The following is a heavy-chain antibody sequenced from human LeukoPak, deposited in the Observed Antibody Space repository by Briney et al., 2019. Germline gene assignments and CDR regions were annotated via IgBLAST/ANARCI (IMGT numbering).Heavy chain of an antibody. Sequence: GASVKVSCKASGYTFTSYGISWVRQAPGQGLEWMGWISAYNGNTNYAQKLQGRVTMTTDTSTSTAYMELRSLRSDDTAVYYCARLDLIHYARSDTSEDFDYWGQGTLVTVSS. CDR2: ISAYNGNT. D-gene: IGHD3-22*01. CDR1: GYTFTSYG. J-gene: IGHJ4*02. CDR3: ARLDLIHYARSDTSEDFDY. V-gene: IGHV1-18*01.